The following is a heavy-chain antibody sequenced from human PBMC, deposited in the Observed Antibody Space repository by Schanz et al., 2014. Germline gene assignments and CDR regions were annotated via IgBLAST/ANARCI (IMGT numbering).Heavy chain of an antibody. CDR1: GGSIRSGTYY. V-gene: IGHV4-61*02. J-gene: IGHJ2*01. CDR3: ARDTTWRLDL. Sequence: QGQLQEPGPGLVKPSQTLSLTCTVSGGSIRSGTYYWSWIRKPAGKALEWVGHVFPNGITNYNPSRKTRATKSQDKPKNQCSETPTYRTAADTAVYYCARDTTWRLDLWGRGTLVTVSS. D-gene: IGHD1-1*01. CDR2: VFPNGIT.